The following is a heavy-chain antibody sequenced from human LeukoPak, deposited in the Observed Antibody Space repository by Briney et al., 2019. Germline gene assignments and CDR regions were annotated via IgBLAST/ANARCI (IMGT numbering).Heavy chain of an antibody. V-gene: IGHV4-39*07. D-gene: IGHD6-19*01. CDR3: ARGSSSGWFLGDV. J-gene: IGHJ6*04. CDR2: IYYSGTT. CDR1: GGSISSSPYY. Sequence: PSETLSLTCTVSGGSISSSPYYWGWIRQPPGKGLEWIGSIYYSGTTHYNPSLESRVTISVDTSKNQFSLKLSSVTAADTAVYHCARGSSSGWFLGDVWGKGTTVTVSS.